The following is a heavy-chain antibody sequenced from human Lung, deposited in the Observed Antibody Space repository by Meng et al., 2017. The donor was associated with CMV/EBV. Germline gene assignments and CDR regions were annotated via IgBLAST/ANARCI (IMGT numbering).Heavy chain of an antibody. V-gene: IGHV1-46*01. CDR2: INPNGGNT. Sequence: ASXXVSXKASGYTFTRYYIHWVRQAPGQGLEWMGIINPNGGNTSYAQKFQGRLTMTMDTSTSTVYMDLNNLRYEDTAVYYCARVRGFDPAWDIWAQGNMVTVSS. CDR1: GYTFTRYY. CDR3: ARVRGFDPAWDI. J-gene: IGHJ6*02. D-gene: IGHD5-12*01.